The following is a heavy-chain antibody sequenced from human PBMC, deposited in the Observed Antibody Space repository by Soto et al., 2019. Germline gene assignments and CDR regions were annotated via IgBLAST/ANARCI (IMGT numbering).Heavy chain of an antibody. CDR2: ISSSGSTI. V-gene: IGHV3-11*01. CDR1: GFTFSDYY. Sequence: GGSLRLSCEASGFTFSDYYMSWIRQAPGKGLEWVSYISSSGSTIYYADSVKGRFTISRDNAKNSLYLQMNSLRAEDTAVHYCARDSRPLVVTAMGCVDYWVQGTLVTVSS. D-gene: IGHD2-21*02. J-gene: IGHJ4*02. CDR3: ARDSRPLVVTAMGCVDY.